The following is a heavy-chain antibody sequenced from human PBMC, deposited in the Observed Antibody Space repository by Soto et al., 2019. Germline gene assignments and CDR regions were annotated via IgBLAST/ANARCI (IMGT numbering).Heavy chain of an antibody. J-gene: IGHJ4*02. V-gene: IGHV3-21*01. CDR2: ISSSSSYI. D-gene: IGHD5-12*01. CDR3: AREPRYDRYLDY. Sequence: GGSLRLSCAASRFTFSSYSMNWVRQAPGKGLEWVSSISSSSSYIYYADSVKGRFTISRDNAENSLFLQMNSLRAEDTAVYYCAREPRYDRYLDYWGQGTLVTVSS. CDR1: RFTFSSYS.